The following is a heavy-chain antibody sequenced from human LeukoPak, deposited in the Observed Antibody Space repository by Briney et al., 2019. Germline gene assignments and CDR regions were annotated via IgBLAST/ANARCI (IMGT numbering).Heavy chain of an antibody. V-gene: IGHV1-18*01. CDR2: ISASDGTT. J-gene: IGHJ4*02. Sequence: ASVKVSCKAYGYSFSIYGITWARQAPGQGLEYLGWISASDGTTNYAQKVQDRVTMTTDTSTSTAYLELRSLRSEDTAVYYCARWGAAVTTHFSHWGQGTLVTVSS. CDR1: GYSFSIYG. CDR3: ARWGAAVTTHFSH. D-gene: IGHD4-17*01.